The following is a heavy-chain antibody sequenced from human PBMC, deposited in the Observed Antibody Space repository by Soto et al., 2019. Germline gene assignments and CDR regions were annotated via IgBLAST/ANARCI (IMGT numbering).Heavy chain of an antibody. V-gene: IGHV1-8*01. CDR3: ARERVGGFDY. CDR1: GYTFTSYD. D-gene: IGHD1-26*01. Sequence: QVQLVQSGAEVKKPGASVKVSCKASGYTFTSYDINWVRQATGQGLEWMGWMNPNSGNTGYAQKFQGRVTMTRNTXXXXXXXXXSXXXXXXTAVYYCARERVGGFDYWGQGTLVTVSS. CDR2: MNPNSGNT. J-gene: IGHJ4*02.